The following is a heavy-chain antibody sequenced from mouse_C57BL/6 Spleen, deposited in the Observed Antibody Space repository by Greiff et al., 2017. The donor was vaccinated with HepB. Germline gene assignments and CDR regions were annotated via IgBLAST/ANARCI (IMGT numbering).Heavy chain of an antibody. CDR3: ARQGGSSFFYAMDY. Sequence: QVQLKESGPGLVAPSQSLSITCTVSGFSLTSYGVHWVRQPPGKGLEWLVVIWSDGSTNYNSALKSRLSISKDNSKSQVFLKMNSLQTDDTAMYYCARQGGSSFFYAMDYWGQGTSVTVSS. CDR2: IWSDGST. CDR1: GFSLTSYG. D-gene: IGHD1-1*01. V-gene: IGHV2-6-1*01. J-gene: IGHJ4*01.